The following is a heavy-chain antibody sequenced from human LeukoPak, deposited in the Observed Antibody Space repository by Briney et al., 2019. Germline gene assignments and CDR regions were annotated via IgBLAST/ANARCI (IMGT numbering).Heavy chain of an antibody. Sequence: PGGSLRPSXAASGFTFSNYAMNWARQAPGKRLEWVSTISGSGVNTYFADSVKGRFTISRDNSKNTLYLQMNTLRAEDTAVYYCAKTPGYGDYSMDVWGKGTRVTVTS. D-gene: IGHD4-17*01. CDR3: AKTPGYGDYSMDV. V-gene: IGHV3-23*01. CDR1: GFTFSNYA. CDR2: ISGSGVNT. J-gene: IGHJ6*03.